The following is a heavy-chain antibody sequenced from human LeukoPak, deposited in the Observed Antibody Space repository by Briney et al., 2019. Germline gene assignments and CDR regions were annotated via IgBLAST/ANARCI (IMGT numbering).Heavy chain of an antibody. V-gene: IGHV3-33*01. J-gene: IGHJ6*03. Sequence: GGSLRLSCAASGFTFTIYGMHWVRQAPGKGLEWVAVIWYDGSDKYYADSVKGRFTISRDNSKNTLYLQMNSLRAEDTAVYYCARGSGHYYYYMDVWGKGTTVTVSS. CDR1: GFTFTIYG. CDR3: ARGSGHYYYYMDV. CDR2: IWYDGSDK.